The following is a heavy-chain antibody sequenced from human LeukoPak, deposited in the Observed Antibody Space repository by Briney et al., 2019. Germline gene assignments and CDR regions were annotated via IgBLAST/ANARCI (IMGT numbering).Heavy chain of an antibody. D-gene: IGHD2-2*01. CDR1: GGTFSSYA. CDR3: ARGKDCSSTSCYSEVNNWFDP. Sequence: SVKVSCKASGGTFSSYAISWVRQAPGQGLEWMGGIIPIFGIANYAQKFQGRVTITADESTSTAYMELSSLRSEDTAVYYCARGKDCSSTSCYSEVNNWFDPWGQGTLVTVSS. V-gene: IGHV1-69*13. CDR2: IIPIFGIA. J-gene: IGHJ5*02.